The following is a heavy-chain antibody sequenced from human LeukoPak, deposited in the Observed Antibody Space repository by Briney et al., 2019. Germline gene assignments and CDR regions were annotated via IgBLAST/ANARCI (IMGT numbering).Heavy chain of an antibody. J-gene: IGHJ5*02. CDR1: GFTFSSYA. CDR2: ISGSGGST. CDR3: EGTTEGNWFDP. V-gene: IGHV3-23*01. Sequence: GGSLRLSCAASGFTFSSYAMSGVRQARGKGLEWVSTISGSGGSTYSADYVKGRFTISRDNSKNTLYLHMNSLRAEDTDVYSCEGTTEGNWFDPWGQGTLVTVSS. D-gene: IGHD1-1*01.